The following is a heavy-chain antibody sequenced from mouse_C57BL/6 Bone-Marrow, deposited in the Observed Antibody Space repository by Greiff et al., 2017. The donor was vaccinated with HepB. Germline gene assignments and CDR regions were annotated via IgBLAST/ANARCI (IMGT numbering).Heavy chain of an antibody. Sequence: VQLQQSVAELVRPGASVKLSCTASGFNIKNTYIHWVKQRPEQGLEWIGRIDPANGNTKYAPKFQGKATITADTSSNTAYLQLSSLTSEDTAIYYCARGGTTEFDYWGQGTTLTVSS. CDR1: GFNIKNTY. J-gene: IGHJ2*01. D-gene: IGHD1-1*01. V-gene: IGHV14-3*01. CDR2: IDPANGNT. CDR3: ARGGTTEFDY.